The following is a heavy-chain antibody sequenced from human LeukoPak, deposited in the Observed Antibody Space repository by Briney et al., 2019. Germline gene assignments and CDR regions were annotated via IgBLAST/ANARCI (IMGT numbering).Heavy chain of an antibody. CDR2: IIPIFGTA. J-gene: IGHJ3*02. Sequence: GASVKVSCKASGYTFTSYDINWVRQATGQGLEWMGGIIPIFGTANYAQKFQGRVTITADESTSTAYMELSSLRSEDTAVYYCATRIALVRGVDAFDIWGQGTMVTVSS. D-gene: IGHD3-10*01. CDR3: ATRIALVRGVDAFDI. CDR1: GYTFTSYD. V-gene: IGHV1-69*13.